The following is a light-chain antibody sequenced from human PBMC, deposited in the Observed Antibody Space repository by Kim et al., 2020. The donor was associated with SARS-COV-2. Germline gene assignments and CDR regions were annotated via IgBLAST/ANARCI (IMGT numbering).Light chain of an antibody. CDR2: LNSDGSH. CDR1: SGHTSYA. CDR3: QTWGTGWV. Sequence: QLVLTQSPSASASLGASVKLTCTLSSGHTSYAIAWHQQQPEKGPRYLMKLNSDGSHSKGDGILDRISGSSSGAERYLTISSLQSEDEADYYCQTWGTGWVFGVGTQLTVL. V-gene: IGLV4-69*01. J-gene: IGLJ3*02.